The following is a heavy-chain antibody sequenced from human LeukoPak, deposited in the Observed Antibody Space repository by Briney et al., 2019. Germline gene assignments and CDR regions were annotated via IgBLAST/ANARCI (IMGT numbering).Heavy chain of an antibody. D-gene: IGHD2-21*02. V-gene: IGHV1-18*01. CDR1: GYTLTELS. Sequence: GASVKVSCKVSGYTLTELSMHWVRQAPGQGLEWMGWISTYSGNTNYAQRLQGRITMTIETSTSTAYMELRSLRSDDTAVYYCARGGSRVVTYGNFDYWGQGTLVTVSS. CDR2: ISTYSGNT. J-gene: IGHJ4*02. CDR3: ARGGSRVVTYGNFDY.